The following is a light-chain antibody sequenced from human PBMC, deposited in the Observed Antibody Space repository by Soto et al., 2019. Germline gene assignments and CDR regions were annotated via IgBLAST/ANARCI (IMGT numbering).Light chain of an antibody. J-gene: IGKJ4*01. V-gene: IGKV3-20*01. CDR2: VAS. Sequence: EIVMTQSPATLSVSPGEGATLSCRASQSVSRSYLAWYQQKPGQAPRLLIYVASSRATGIPDRFSGSGSGTDFTLTIRRLEPEDFAVYYCQQYGSSPLTFGGGTKVDIK. CDR1: QSVSRSY. CDR3: QQYGSSPLT.